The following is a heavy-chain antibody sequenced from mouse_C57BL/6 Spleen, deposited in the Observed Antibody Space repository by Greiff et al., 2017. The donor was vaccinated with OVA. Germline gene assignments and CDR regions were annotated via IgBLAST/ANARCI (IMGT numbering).Heavy chain of an antibody. CDR3: AREDDYDERFAY. CDR2: IYPGSGNT. V-gene: IGHV1-66*01. D-gene: IGHD2-4*01. CDR1: GYSFTSYY. Sequence: QVQLQQSGPELVKPGASVTISCKASGYSFTSYYIHWVKQRPGQGLEWIGWIYPGSGNTKYNEKFKGKATLTADTSSSTAYMQLSSLTSEDSAVYYGAREDDYDERFAYWGQGTLVTVSA. J-gene: IGHJ3*01.